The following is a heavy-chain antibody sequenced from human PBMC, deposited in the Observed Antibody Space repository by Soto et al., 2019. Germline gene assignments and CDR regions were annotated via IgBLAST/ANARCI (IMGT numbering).Heavy chain of an antibody. CDR2: MYHSGST. CDR3: ARQNVGSGCYSASWYYYYGMDA. CDR1: GVSISSGGYS. Sequence: SETLSLTCAVSGVSISSGGYSWSWIRQPPGKGLEWIVYMYHSGSTYYNPSLKRRVTISIDRSKNQFSLKLSSVTAADTAVYYCARQNVGSGCYSASWYYYYGMDAWGQGTTVT. D-gene: IGHD3-10*01. J-gene: IGHJ6*02. V-gene: IGHV4-30-2*01.